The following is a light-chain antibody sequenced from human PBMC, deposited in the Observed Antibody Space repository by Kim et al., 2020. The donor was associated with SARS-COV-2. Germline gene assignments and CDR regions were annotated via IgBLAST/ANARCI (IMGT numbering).Light chain of an antibody. CDR2: AAS. J-gene: IGKJ2*01. Sequence: ASGGDRVTIPCRASQSISSYLNWYQQKPGKAPKLLIYAASSLQSGVPSRFRGSGSGTDFTLTISSLQPEDFATYYCQQSYSTLPYTFGQGTKLEI. CDR3: QQSYSTLPYT. V-gene: IGKV1-39*01. CDR1: QSISSY.